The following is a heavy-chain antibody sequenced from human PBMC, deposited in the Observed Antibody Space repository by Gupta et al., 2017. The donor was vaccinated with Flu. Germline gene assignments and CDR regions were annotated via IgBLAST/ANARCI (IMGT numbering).Heavy chain of an antibody. V-gene: IGHV4-39*01. D-gene: IGHD3-3*01. Sequence: QLQLQESGPGLVKPSETLSLTCTVSGGSLTTSDFSWGWVSQPPGREMQFMCSIYYDGRAYYNPSLKSRVTIFLDTSRNQFSLKVSSVTAADTAVYYCARHWSGSVQKFDPWGQGTLVTVSS. J-gene: IGHJ5*02. CDR3: ARHWSGSVQKFDP. CDR2: IYYDGRA. CDR1: GGSLTTSDFS.